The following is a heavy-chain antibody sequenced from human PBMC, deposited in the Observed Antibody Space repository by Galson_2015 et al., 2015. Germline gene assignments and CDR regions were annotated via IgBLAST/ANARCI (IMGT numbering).Heavy chain of an antibody. J-gene: IGHJ5*02. CDR2: LKQDGGGK. Sequence: SLRLSCAASGFTFSLYWMSWVRQAPGKGLEWVANLKQDGGGKYYVDSVKGRFTISRDNAKKSLYLQMNSLRAEDTAVYYCAGCYYDISGYFSGFDPWGQGTLVTVSS. V-gene: IGHV3-7*01. D-gene: IGHD3-22*01. CDR1: GFTFSLYW. CDR3: AGCYYDISGYFSGFDP.